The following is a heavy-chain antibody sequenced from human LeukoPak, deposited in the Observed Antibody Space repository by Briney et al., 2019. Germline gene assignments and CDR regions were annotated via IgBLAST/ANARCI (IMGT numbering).Heavy chain of an antibody. CDR1: GFTFSSYA. CDR2: ISGSGGST. CDR3: AKGDSSGWGGYFDY. D-gene: IGHD6-19*01. V-gene: IGHV3-23*01. J-gene: IGHJ4*02. Sequence: SGGSLRLSCAASGFTFSSYAMSWVRQAPGKGLEWVSAISGSGGSTYYADSVKGRFTISRDNSKNTLYLQMNSLRAEDTAVYYCAKGDSSGWGGYFDYWGQGTLVTVSS.